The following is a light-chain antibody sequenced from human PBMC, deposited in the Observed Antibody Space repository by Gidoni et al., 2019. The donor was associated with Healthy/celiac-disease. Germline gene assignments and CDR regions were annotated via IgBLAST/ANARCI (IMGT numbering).Light chain of an antibody. CDR1: QHISSY. J-gene: IGKJ5*01. CDR3: QQSYSTASST. CDR2: AAS. V-gene: IGKV1-39*01. Sequence: DIQMTQSPSSLSASVGDRVTITCRASQHISSYLHWYQQKPGKAAKLLIYAASSLHSGGPSRLSGSGCGGDDTITISSRQPEDYAANYCQQSYSTASSTFGQGTQVEIK.